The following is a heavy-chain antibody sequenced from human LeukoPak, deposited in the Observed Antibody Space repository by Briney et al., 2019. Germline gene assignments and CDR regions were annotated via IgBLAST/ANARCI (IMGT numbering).Heavy chain of an antibody. Sequence: ASVKVSCKASGYTFSRYAISWVRQAPGQGLEWMGWISGYNGYTKNAQKFQGRVTRTTDTSTSTAYMELRSLRSDDTAVYYCARGQPNRLLWVGELLSNINPFDYWGQGTLVTVSS. J-gene: IGHJ4*02. D-gene: IGHD3-10*01. CDR1: GYTFSRYA. V-gene: IGHV1-18*01. CDR3: ARGQPNRLLWVGELLSNINPFDY. CDR2: ISGYNGYT.